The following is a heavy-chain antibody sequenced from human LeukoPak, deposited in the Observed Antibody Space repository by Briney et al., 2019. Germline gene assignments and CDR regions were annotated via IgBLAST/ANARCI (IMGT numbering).Heavy chain of an antibody. CDR1: GITLSNSG. J-gene: IGHJ4*02. Sequence: GGSLRLSCALSGITLSNSGVSWVRQAPGKGLEWVAGISDSGGRTNYAESVKGRFTISRDNPKNTLYLQMNSLRAEDTAVYFCAKRGVVIHFSLVGFHKEAYYFDSWGQGALVTVSS. D-gene: IGHD3-10*01. V-gene: IGHV3-23*01. CDR3: AKRGVVIHFSLVGFHKEAYYFDS. CDR2: ISDSGGRT.